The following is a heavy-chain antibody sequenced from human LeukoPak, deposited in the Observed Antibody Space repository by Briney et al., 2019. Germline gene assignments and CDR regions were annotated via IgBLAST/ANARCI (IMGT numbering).Heavy chain of an antibody. V-gene: IGHV3-15*01. CDR3: TTADGGYDFWRADYFDY. Sequence: PGGSLRLSCAASRLTFSNEWMRWVRQAPGKGLEWDGRIKEKTGGGTTDYAAPVKGRLTISRDHSKNTLYLQMNSLKTEDTAVYYCTTADGGYDFWRADYFDYWGQGTLVTVSS. D-gene: IGHD3-3*01. CDR1: RLTFSNEW. J-gene: IGHJ4*02. CDR2: IKEKTGGGTT.